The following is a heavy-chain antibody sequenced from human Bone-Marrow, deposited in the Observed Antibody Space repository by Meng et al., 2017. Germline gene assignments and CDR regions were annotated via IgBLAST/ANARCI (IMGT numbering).Heavy chain of an antibody. Sequence: ASVKVSCKASGYTFTGYYMTWLRQAPGQGLEWMGWINPNSGDTNYAQKFQGRVTMTRDTSIRTAYMELSRLRSDDTAVYYCARVDTVRGVWMPPFDYWGQGTRVTGYS. V-gene: IGHV1-2*02. CDR3: ARVDTVRGVWMPPFDY. CDR1: GYTFTGYY. J-gene: IGHJ4*02. D-gene: IGHD3-10*01. CDR2: INPNSGDT.